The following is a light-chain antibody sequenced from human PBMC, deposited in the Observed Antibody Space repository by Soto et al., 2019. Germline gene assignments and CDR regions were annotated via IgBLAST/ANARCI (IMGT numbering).Light chain of an antibody. CDR3: QHYNSYSYT. CDR1: QSISSW. V-gene: IGKV1-5*03. CDR2: KAS. Sequence: DIQMTQSPSTLSASVGDRVTITCRASQSISSWLAWYQQKPGKAPKLLIYKASSLESGVPSRVSSGGSGTEFTLTVISLQPDYFATDYCQHYNSYSYTFCHGTKRQIK. J-gene: IGKJ2*01.